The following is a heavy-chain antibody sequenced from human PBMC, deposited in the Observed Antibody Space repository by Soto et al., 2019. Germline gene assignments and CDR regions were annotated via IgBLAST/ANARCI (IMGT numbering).Heavy chain of an antibody. V-gene: IGHV1-2*04. D-gene: IGHD3-10*01. CDR2: INPNSGGT. Sequence: QVQLVQSGAEVKKPGASVKVSCKASGYTFTGYYMHWVRQAPGQGLEWMGWINPNSGGTNYAQNFQGWVTMTRDTAISTAYRELSRLRSDDKAVYYCARDRSGGLATPHGMDVWGQGTTVTVSS. CDR1: GYTFTGYY. CDR3: ARDRSGGLATPHGMDV. J-gene: IGHJ6*02.